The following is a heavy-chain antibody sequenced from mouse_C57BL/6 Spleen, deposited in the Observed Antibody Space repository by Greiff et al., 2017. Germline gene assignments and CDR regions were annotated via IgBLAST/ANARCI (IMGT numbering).Heavy chain of an antibody. Sequence: QVQLQQPGAELVKPGASVKVSCKASGYTFTSYWMHWVKQRPGQGLEWIGRIHPSDSDTNYNQKFKGKATLTVYKSSSTAYMQRSSLTSEDSAVYYCAIDGSSNYFDDWGQGTTLTVSS. CDR1: GYTFTSYW. CDR3: AIDGSSNYFDD. CDR2: IHPSDSDT. J-gene: IGHJ2*01. V-gene: IGHV1-74*01. D-gene: IGHD1-1*01.